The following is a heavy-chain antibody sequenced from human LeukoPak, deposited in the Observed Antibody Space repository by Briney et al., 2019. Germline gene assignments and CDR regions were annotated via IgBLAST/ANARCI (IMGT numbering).Heavy chain of an antibody. CDR3: ARGSVYQLLLLVSSNWFDP. CDR2: MNPNSGNT. V-gene: IGHV1-8*02. D-gene: IGHD2-2*01. CDR1: GYTFTSYY. J-gene: IGHJ5*02. Sequence: APVKVSCKASGYTFTSYYMHWVRQATGQGLEWMGWMNPNSGNTGYAQKFQGRVTMTRNTSISTAYMELSSLRSEDTAVYYCARGSVYQLLLLVSSNWFDPWGQGTLVTVSS.